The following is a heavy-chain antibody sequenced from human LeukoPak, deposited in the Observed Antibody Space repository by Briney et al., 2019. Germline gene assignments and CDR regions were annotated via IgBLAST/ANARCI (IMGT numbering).Heavy chain of an antibody. CDR3: ARAGSEYGSGSSYNWFDP. CDR2: IYYSGNT. CDR1: GGSISSSSYY. V-gene: IGHV4-39*02. Sequence: SETLSLTCIVSGGSISSSSYYWGWIRQPPGKGLEWIGTIYYSGNTYYNPSLKSRVTISVDTSKNHFSLKLSSVTAADTAVYYCARAGSEYGSGSSYNWFDPWGQGTLVTVSS. D-gene: IGHD3-10*01. J-gene: IGHJ5*02.